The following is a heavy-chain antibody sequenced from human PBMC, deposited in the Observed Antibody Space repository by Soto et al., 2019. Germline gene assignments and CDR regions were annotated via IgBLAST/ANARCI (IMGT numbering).Heavy chain of an antibody. D-gene: IGHD2-15*01. Sequence: QVQLQESGPGLVKPSETLSLTCTVSGGSISSYYWSWIRQPPGKGLEWIGYIYYSGSTNYNPSLKSRVTISVDTSKNQFSLKLSSVTAADTAVYYCASGGYCRGGSCYSGLNFFDPWGQGTLVTVSS. CDR2: IYYSGST. CDR3: ASGGYCRGGSCYSGLNFFDP. CDR1: GGSISSYY. V-gene: IGHV4-59*08. J-gene: IGHJ5*02.